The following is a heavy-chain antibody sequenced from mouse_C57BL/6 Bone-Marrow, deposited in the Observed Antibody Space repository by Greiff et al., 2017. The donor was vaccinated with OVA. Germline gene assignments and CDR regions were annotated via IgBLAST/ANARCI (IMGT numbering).Heavy chain of an antibody. V-gene: IGHV5-9-1*02. CDR2: ISSGGDYI. CDR3: TSLYYYGSSLYYYAMDY. CDR1: GFTFSSYA. J-gene: IGHJ4*01. D-gene: IGHD1-1*01. Sequence: EVKLQESGAGLVKPGGSLKLSCAASGFTFSSYAMSWVRQTPEKRLEWVAYISSGGDYIYYADTVKGRFTISRDNARNTLYLQMSSLKSEDTAMYYCTSLYYYGSSLYYYAMDYWGQGTSVTVSS.